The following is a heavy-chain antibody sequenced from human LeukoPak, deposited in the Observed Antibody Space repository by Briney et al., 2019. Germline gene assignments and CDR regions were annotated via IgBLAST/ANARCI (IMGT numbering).Heavy chain of an antibody. CDR2: IYISGST. CDR1: GGSISSYY. D-gene: IGHD3-22*01. Sequence: SETLSLTCTVSGGSISSYYWSWIRQPAGKGLEWIGRIYISGSTNYNPSRTSRVTMSVDTSKHQFSLKLSSVTAADTAVYYCARDIGYYDSSGYPRDAFDIWGQGTMVTVSS. CDR3: ARDIGYYDSSGYPRDAFDI. J-gene: IGHJ3*02. V-gene: IGHV4-4*07.